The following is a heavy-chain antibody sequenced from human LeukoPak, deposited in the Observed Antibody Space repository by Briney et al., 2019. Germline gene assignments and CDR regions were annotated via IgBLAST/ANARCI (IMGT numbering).Heavy chain of an antibody. CDR3: ARDTGSSPNPFDY. V-gene: IGHV1-2*02. CDR2: INPNSGGT. D-gene: IGHD1-14*01. J-gene: IGHJ4*02. CDR1: GYTFTGYY. Sequence: VASVKVSCKASGYTFTGYYMHWVRQAPGQGLEWMGWINPNSGGTNYAQKFQGRVTMTRDTSISTAYMELSRLRSDDTAVYYCARDTGSSPNPFDYWGQGTLVTVSS.